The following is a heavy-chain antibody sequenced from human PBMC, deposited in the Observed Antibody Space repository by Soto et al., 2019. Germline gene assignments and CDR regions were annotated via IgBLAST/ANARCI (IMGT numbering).Heavy chain of an antibody. CDR1: GFTFSSYW. J-gene: IGHJ5*02. D-gene: IGHD6-6*01. CDR2: IKQDGSEK. CDR3: AISIAARLNWFDP. Sequence: EVQLVESGGGLVQPGGSLRLSCAASGFTFSSYWMSWVRQAPGKWLGWVANIKQDGSEKYYVDSVKGRFTISSDNAKNSLYLQMNTLRAEDTAVYYCAISIAARLNWFDPWGQGTLVTVSS. V-gene: IGHV3-7*01.